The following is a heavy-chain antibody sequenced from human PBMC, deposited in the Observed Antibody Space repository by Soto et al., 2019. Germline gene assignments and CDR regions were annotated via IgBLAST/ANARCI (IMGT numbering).Heavy chain of an antibody. D-gene: IGHD6-19*01. Sequence: GGSLRLSCAASGFTFSSYAMHWVRQAPGKGLEWVAVISYDGSNKYYADSVKDRFTISRDNSKNTLYLQMNSLRAEDTAVYYCARKTQWLADRDAFDIWGQGTMVTV. J-gene: IGHJ3*02. CDR1: GFTFSSYA. V-gene: IGHV3-30-3*01. CDR2: ISYDGSNK. CDR3: ARKTQWLADRDAFDI.